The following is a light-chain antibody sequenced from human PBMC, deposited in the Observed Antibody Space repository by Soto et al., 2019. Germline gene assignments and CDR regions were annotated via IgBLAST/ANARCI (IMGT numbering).Light chain of an antibody. J-gene: IGKJ4*01. CDR1: QGIGSW. V-gene: IGKV1-12*01. Sequence: DIQMTQSPSSVSASVGDRVTLTCRASQGIGSWLGWYQQKPGKAPKLLIYAATTLQSGVPSRFSGSGSGTDFSLTISSLQPEDFATYYCQQANSFPLTFGRGTKVEIK. CDR3: QQANSFPLT. CDR2: AAT.